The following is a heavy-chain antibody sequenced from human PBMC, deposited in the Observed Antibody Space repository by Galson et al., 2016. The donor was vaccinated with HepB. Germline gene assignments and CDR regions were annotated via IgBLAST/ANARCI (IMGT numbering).Heavy chain of an antibody. Sequence: SLRLSCAASGFTFNNYGMTWVRQAPGKGLEVVSSISRSGDSRDYADSVKGRFTISRDNSKNTLYLQMHSLRAEDTGIYYCAKEINDYVWGMVDYMDVWGKGTTVTVSS. CDR1: GFTFNNYG. J-gene: IGHJ6*03. CDR3: AKEINDYVWGMVDYMDV. D-gene: IGHD3-16*01. CDR2: ISRSGDSR. V-gene: IGHV3-23*01.